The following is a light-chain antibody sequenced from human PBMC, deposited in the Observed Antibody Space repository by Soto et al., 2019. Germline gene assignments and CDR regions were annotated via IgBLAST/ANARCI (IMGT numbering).Light chain of an antibody. CDR2: EAS. CDR1: QSVSSY. CDR3: QQRTNGPSYT. Sequence: EIVLTQSPATLSLSPWERATLSCRASQSVSSYLAWYQQKPGQAPRLLIYEASNRATGIPDRFSGSGSGTDFTLTISSLEPEDFAVYYCQQRTNGPSYTFGQGTKLEIK. J-gene: IGKJ2*01. V-gene: IGKV3-11*01.